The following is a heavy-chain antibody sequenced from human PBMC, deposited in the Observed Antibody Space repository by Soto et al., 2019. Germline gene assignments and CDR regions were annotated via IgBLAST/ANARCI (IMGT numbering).Heavy chain of an antibody. J-gene: IGHJ4*02. CDR3: ARGGSSGYYFDY. CDR1: GYTFSTYG. D-gene: IGHD3-22*01. CDR2: ISPYNGNT. V-gene: IGHV1-18*01. Sequence: QVQLVQSGVEVKKPGASITVSCKASGYTFSTYGISWVRQAPGQGLEWMGWISPYNGNTNYAQSLQGRVTMTTDTSTSTAYMELRSLRSDDTAVYYCARGGSSGYYFDYWGQGTLVIVS.